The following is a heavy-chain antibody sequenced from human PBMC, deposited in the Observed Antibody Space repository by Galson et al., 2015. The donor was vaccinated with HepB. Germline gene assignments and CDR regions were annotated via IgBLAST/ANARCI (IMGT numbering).Heavy chain of an antibody. J-gene: IGHJ6*02. CDR3: ARDARRMYPETGDYPRLNIYYGMDV. D-gene: IGHD4-17*01. CDR2: INPNSGGT. V-gene: IGHV1-2*04. Sequence: SVKVSCKASGYTFTGYYMHWVRQAPGQGLEWMGWINPNSGGTNYAQKFQGWVTMTRDTSISTAYMELSRLRSDDTAVYYCARDARRMYPETGDYPRLNIYYGMDVWGQGTTVTVSS. CDR1: GYTFTGYY.